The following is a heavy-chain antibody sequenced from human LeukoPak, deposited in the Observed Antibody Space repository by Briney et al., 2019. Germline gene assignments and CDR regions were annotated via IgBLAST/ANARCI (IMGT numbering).Heavy chain of an antibody. CDR2: ISGSGGST. CDR3: AKYYGSAKDWFDP. CDR1: GFTFSSYG. V-gene: IGHV3-23*01. Sequence: GGSLRLSCADSGFTFSSYGMSWVRQAPGKGLEWVSAISGSGGSTYYADSVKGRFTISRDNSKNTLYLQMNSLRAEDTAVYYCAKYYGSAKDWFDPWGQGTLVTVSS. D-gene: IGHD3-10*01. J-gene: IGHJ5*02.